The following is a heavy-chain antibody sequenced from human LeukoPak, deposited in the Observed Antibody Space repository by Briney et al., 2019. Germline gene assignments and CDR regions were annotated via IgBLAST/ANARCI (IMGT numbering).Heavy chain of an antibody. J-gene: IGHJ4*02. CDR2: IRHSGNT. CDR3: ASRWVSTGEPY. CDR1: AASFSSSEW. V-gene: IGHV4-4*02. D-gene: IGHD3-10*01. Sequence: SGTLSLTCAVSAASFSSSEWWTWVRQPPGKGLEWIGEIRHSGNTNYNPSLKSRVTISLDKSKNQFSLNLRSVTAADPAVYFCASRWVSTGEPYWGQGTLVTVSS.